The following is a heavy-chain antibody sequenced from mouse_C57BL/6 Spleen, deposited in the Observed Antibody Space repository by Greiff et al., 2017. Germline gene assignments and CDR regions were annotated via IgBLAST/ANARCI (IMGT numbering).Heavy chain of an antibody. D-gene: IGHD1-1*01. CDR3: ARAPTVVAPYFDY. Sequence: QVQLKQSGPELVKPGASVKISCKASGYAFSSSWMNWVKQRPGKGLEWIGRIYPGDGDTNYNGKFKGKATLTADKSSSTAYMQLSSLTSEDSAVYFCARAPTVVAPYFDYWGQGTTRTVSS. CDR2: IYPGDGDT. V-gene: IGHV1-82*01. J-gene: IGHJ2*01. CDR1: GYAFSSSW.